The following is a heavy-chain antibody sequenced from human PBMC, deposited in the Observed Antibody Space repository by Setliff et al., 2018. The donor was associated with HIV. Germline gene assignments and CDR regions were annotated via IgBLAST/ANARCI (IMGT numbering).Heavy chain of an antibody. V-gene: IGHV4-38-2*01. J-gene: IGHJ3*02. CDR2: IYYSGST. Sequence: SETLSLTCAVSGYSVSSGYYWGWIRQPPGKGLEWIASIYYSGSTYYAPSLKSRVTISVDTSKNQFSLKLTSVTAADTAVYFCARVVPREVAPGGFDIWVQGTMVTVSS. CDR1: GYSVSSGYY. D-gene: IGHD5-12*01. CDR3: ARVVPREVAPGGFDI.